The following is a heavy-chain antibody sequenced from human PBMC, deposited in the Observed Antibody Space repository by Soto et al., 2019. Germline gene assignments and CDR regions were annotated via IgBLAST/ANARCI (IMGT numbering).Heavy chain of an antibody. CDR2: IYYSGST. J-gene: IGHJ6*03. CDR3: ARDSVKSIAAAGTYYYYMDV. V-gene: IGHV4-59*01. Sequence: SETLSLTCTVSGGSISSYYWSWIRQPPGKGLEWIGYIYYSGSTNYNPSLKSRVTISVDTSKNQFSLKLSSVTAADTAVYYCARDSVKSIAAAGTYYYYMDVWGKGTTVTVSS. D-gene: IGHD6-13*01. CDR1: GGSISSYY.